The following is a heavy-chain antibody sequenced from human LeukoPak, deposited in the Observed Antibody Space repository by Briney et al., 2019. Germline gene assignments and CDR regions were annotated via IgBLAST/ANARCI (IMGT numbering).Heavy chain of an antibody. V-gene: IGHV4-39*07. CDR3: ARDPKIKWELLRPFDY. D-gene: IGHD1-26*01. Sequence: SETLSLTCTVSGGSISSSSYYWGWIRQPPGKGLEWIGSIYYSGSTYYNPSLKSRVTISVDTSKNQFSLKLSSVTAADTAVYYCARDPKIKWELLRPFDYWGQGTLVTVSS. CDR1: GGSISSSSYY. CDR2: IYYSGST. J-gene: IGHJ4*02.